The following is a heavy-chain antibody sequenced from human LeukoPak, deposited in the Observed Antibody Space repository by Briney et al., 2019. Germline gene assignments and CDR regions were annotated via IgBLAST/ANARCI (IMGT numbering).Heavy chain of an antibody. CDR2: IYYSGST. Sequence: SETLSLTCTVSGGSISSYYWSWIRQPPGKGLGWIGYIYYSGSTNYNPSLKSRVTISVDTSKNQFSLKLSSVTAADTAVYYCASGSIIAAAGHYGMDVWGQGTTVTVSS. D-gene: IGHD6-13*01. CDR3: ASGSIIAAAGHYGMDV. CDR1: GGSISSYY. J-gene: IGHJ6*02. V-gene: IGHV4-59*08.